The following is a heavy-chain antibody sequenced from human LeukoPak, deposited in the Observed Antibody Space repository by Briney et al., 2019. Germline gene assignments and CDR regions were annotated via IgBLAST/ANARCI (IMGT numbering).Heavy chain of an antibody. CDR2: MNPNSGNT. CDR1: GYTFTSYD. D-gene: IGHD2-15*01. Sequence: ASVKVSCKASGYTFTSYDINWVRQATGQGLEWMGWMNPNSGNTGYAQKFQGRVTMTRNTSISTAYMELSSLRSEDTAVYYCAHLGDCSGGSCSDAFDICGQGTMVTVSS. V-gene: IGHV1-8*01. CDR3: AHLGDCSGGSCSDAFDI. J-gene: IGHJ3*02.